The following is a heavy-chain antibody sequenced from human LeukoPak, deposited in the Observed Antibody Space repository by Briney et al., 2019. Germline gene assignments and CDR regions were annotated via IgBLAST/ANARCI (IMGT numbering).Heavy chain of an antibody. Sequence: SETLSLTCTVSGASVSGTFWSWVRQPPGKGLEWIAYIYYDMTTNYNPSLKSRATISPDTSKHQFSLKLSSVTAADTAVYYCARDRVSHNYDFWSGLYYYYYMDVWGKGTTVTVSS. CDR1: GASVSGTF. J-gene: IGHJ6*03. V-gene: IGHV4-59*02. CDR3: ARDRVSHNYDFWSGLYYYYYMDV. CDR2: IYYDMTT. D-gene: IGHD3-3*01.